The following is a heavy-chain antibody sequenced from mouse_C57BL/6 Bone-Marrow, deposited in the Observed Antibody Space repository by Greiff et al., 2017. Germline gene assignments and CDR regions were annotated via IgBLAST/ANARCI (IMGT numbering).Heavy chain of an antibody. J-gene: IGHJ3*01. Sequence: VQLQESGAELVRPGTSVKVSCKASGYAFTNYLIEWVKQRPGQGLEWIGVINPGSGGTNYNEKFKGKATLTADKSSSTAYMQLSSLTSEDSAVYFWAGGFAYWGQGTLVTVSA. CDR3: AGGFAY. CDR1: GYAFTNYL. V-gene: IGHV1-54*01. CDR2: INPGSGGT.